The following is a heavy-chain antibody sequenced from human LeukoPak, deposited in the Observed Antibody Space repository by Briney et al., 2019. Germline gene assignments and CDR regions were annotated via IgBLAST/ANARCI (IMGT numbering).Heavy chain of an antibody. Sequence: GGSLRLSCAASGFTFSTYPMNWVRQAPGNGLEWVSGISGSGGITYYAESVKGRFTISRDNSKTTLSLQMNSLRAEDTAVYYCAKDMGSRWGFDSWGQGTLVTVSS. CDR2: ISGSGGIT. D-gene: IGHD6-13*01. CDR1: GFTFSTYP. CDR3: AKDMGSRWGFDS. J-gene: IGHJ4*02. V-gene: IGHV3-23*01.